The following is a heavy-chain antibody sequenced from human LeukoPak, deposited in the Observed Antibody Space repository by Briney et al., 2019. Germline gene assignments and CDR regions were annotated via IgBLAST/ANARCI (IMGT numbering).Heavy chain of an antibody. Sequence: SETLSLTCTVSGGSISSSDYYWGWIRRPPGKGLEWIGSIYFGVSTYYNPSLKSRVTISVDTSMNQFSLKLSFVTTADTAVYYCARALGYCSGGSCTRGYNWFDPWGQGTLVTVSS. CDR2: IYFGVST. J-gene: IGHJ5*02. CDR3: ARALGYCSGGSCTRGYNWFDP. V-gene: IGHV4-39*01. CDR1: GGSISSSDYY. D-gene: IGHD2-15*01.